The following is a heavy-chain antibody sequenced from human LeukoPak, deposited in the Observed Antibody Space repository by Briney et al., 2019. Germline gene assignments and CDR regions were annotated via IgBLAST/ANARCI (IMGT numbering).Heavy chain of an antibody. CDR1: GFTFSSYG. CDR3: AKRGLHDAFDI. D-gene: IGHD3/OR15-3a*01. CDR2: IWYGGSNK. V-gene: IGHV3-30*02. Sequence: GGSLRLSCAASGFTFSSYGTHWVRQAPGKGLEWVAVIWYGGSNKYYADSVKGRFTISRDNSKNTLYLQMNSLRAEDTAVYYCAKRGLHDAFDIWGQGTMVTVSS. J-gene: IGHJ3*02.